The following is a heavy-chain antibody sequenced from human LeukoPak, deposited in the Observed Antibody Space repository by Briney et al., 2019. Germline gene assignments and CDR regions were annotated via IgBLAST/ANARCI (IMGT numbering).Heavy chain of an antibody. CDR3: ARRRSYGSGSYYPSGVDY. V-gene: IGHV4-34*01. D-gene: IGHD3-10*01. CDR1: GGSFSGYY. Sequence: PSETLSLTCAVYGGSFSGYYWSWIRQPPGKGLEWIGEINHSGSTNYNPSLKGRVTISVDTSKNQFSLKLSSVTAADTAVYYCARRRSYGSGSYYPSGVDYWGQGTLVTVSS. J-gene: IGHJ4*02. CDR2: INHSGST.